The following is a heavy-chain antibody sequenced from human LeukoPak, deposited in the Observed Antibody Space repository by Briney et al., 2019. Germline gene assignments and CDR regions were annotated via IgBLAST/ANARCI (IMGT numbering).Heavy chain of an antibody. CDR3: ARPYSGSYPYFDY. V-gene: IGHV1-2*02. CDR2: INPNSGGT. J-gene: IGHJ4*02. D-gene: IGHD1-26*01. CDR1: GYTFTGYY. Sequence: ASVKVSFKASGYTFTGYYVHWVRQAPGQGLEWMGWINPNSGGTNYAQKFQGRVTMTRDTSISTAYMELSRLRSDDTAVYYCARPYSGSYPYFDYWGQGTLVTVSS.